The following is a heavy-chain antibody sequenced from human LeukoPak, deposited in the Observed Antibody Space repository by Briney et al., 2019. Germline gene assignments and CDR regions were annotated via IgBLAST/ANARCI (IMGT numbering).Heavy chain of an antibody. CDR1: GYTFTSYG. CDR3: ARDWHPTRGYSYGSPYYYYYMDV. Sequence: ASVKVSCKASGYTFTSYGISWVRQAPGQGLEWMGWISAYNGNTNYAQKLQGRVTMTTDTSTSTAYMELRSLRSDDTAVYYCARDWHPTRGYSYGSPYYYYYMDVWGKGTTVTVSS. J-gene: IGHJ6*03. CDR2: ISAYNGNT. D-gene: IGHD5-18*01. V-gene: IGHV1-18*01.